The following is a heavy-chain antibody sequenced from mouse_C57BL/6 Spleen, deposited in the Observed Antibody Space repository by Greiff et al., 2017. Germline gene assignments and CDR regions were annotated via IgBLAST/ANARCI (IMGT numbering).Heavy chain of an antibody. D-gene: IGHD2-13*01. CDR2: LYPYNGVS. J-gene: IGHJ2*01. V-gene: IGHV1-31*01. Sequence: VQLQQSGPELVKPGASVKISCKASGYSFTGYSMHWVKQSHGNILDWIGYLYPYNGVSSYKQKFKGQATLTVDTSSSTDYMELRVLTSEDCAVYYVAGEGDDPCYFDYGGEGTTLTVSS. CDR1: GYSFTGYS. CDR3: AGEGDDPCYFDY.